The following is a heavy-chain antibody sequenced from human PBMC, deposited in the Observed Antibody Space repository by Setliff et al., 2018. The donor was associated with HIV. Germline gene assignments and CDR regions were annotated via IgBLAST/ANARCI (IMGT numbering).Heavy chain of an antibody. J-gene: IGHJ4*02. V-gene: IGHV4-4*07. CDR2: IYTSGST. CDR1: GGSISSYY. CDR3: AGESALSGQSD. Sequence: SETLSLTCTVSGGSISSYYWSWIRQPAGKGLEWIGRIYTSGSTNYNPSLKSRVTLSLDKSRNQISLKVTSVTATDTAVYYCAGESALSGQSDWGQGTLVTVSS. D-gene: IGHD6-19*01.